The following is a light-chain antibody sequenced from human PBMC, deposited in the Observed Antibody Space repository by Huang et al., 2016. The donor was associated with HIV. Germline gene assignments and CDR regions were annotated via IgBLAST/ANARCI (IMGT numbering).Light chain of an antibody. CDR3: QQYYSSPQT. V-gene: IGKV4-1*01. Sequence: DIIMTQSPDSLAVSRGERATLNCRSSQSVYSSSTSKDYMAWFQQKPGQPPRLLLFWASTREAGVPDRFSGSGSVTHFTLTIANLEAEDAAIYYCQQYYSSPQTFGQGTRVEVK. CDR2: WAS. CDR1: QSVYSSSTSKDY. J-gene: IGKJ1*01.